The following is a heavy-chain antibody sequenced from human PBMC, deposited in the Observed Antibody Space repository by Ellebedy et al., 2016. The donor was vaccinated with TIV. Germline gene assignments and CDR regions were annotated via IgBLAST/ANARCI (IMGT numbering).Heavy chain of an antibody. CDR3: ARGRLYRRVAGLVCY. Sequence: PGGSLRLSCAASAFTFDDYGMSWVLHVPGRWQEWLSGLSCNGRITGYADSVKGRFTISRDNAKNSLYLQMDRMRVEDTALYYCARGRLYRRVAGLVCYWGQGTLVTVSS. V-gene: IGHV3-20*04. D-gene: IGHD6-19*01. CDR1: AFTFDDYG. J-gene: IGHJ4*02. CDR2: LSCNGRIT.